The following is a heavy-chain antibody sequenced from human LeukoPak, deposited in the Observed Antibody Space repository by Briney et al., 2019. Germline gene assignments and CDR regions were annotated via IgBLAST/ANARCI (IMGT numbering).Heavy chain of an antibody. J-gene: IGHJ4*02. D-gene: IGHD5-18*01. CDR1: GFTFSSYS. V-gene: IGHV3-21*01. Sequence: GGSLRLSYAASGFTFSSYSVNWVRQAPGKGLAWVSSISSSGSYIYYADSVEGRFTFSRDNAKNSLYLQMNSLRAEDTAVYYCARGSGVQVWSSLDYWGQGTLVTVSS. CDR3: ARGSGVQVWSSLDY. CDR2: ISSSGSYI.